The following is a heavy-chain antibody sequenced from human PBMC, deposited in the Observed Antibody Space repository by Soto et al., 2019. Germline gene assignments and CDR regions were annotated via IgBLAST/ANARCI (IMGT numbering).Heavy chain of an antibody. CDR2: ISGSGGST. J-gene: IGHJ5*02. D-gene: IGHD3-22*01. Sequence: GGSLVLSCTCSGFTFSIYAMILVRQAPGKGLEWVSAISGSGGSTYYADSVKGRFTISRDNSKNTLYLQMNSLRAEDTAVYYCAKDRRVYYDSSGYHWGQGTRVTVSS. CDR3: AKDRRVYYDSSGYH. V-gene: IGHV3-23*01. CDR1: GFTFSIYA.